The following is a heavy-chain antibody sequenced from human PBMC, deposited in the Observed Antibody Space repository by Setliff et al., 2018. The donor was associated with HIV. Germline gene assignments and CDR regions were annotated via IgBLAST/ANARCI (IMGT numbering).Heavy chain of an antibody. D-gene: IGHD2-2*02. CDR2: IYSSRWS. CDR3: GRHSLYGPAAISALDY. V-gene: IGHV4-39*01. Sequence: SETLSLTCTVSGGSISNSSSYWGWIRQTPGKGLEWIGSIYSSRWSYYNPSLQSRLTLSIDRSRSQFFLNLRSVTAADTAVYYCGRHSLYGPAAISALDYWGQGALVTVSS. CDR1: GGSISNSSSY. J-gene: IGHJ4*02.